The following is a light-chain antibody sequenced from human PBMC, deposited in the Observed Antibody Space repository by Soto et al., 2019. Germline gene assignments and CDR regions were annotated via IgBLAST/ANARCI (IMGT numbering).Light chain of an antibody. J-gene: IGKJ2*01. Sequence: EIVLTQSPATLSLSPGERGTLSCRASESVTTYLAWYQQKPGQAPRLLVYDVSNRATGIPARFSGGGSGTDFTLTISNLEPEDFAVYYCQQYGTSPFTFGQGTKVEI. CDR3: QQYGTSPFT. V-gene: IGKV3-11*01. CDR2: DVS. CDR1: ESVTTY.